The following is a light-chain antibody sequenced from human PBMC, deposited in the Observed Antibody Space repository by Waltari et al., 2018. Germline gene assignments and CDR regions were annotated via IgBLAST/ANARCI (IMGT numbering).Light chain of an antibody. V-gene: IGLV2-14*01. Sequence: QSALTQPASVSGSPGQSITISCTGTSSDIGGYDYVSWYQQHPGKAPKLMIYGVTNRPSGVSSRFTGSKSGNTASRTISGLQAEDEADYYCSSHTRSSTHVFGGGTKVTVL. J-gene: IGLJ2*01. CDR1: SSDIGGYDY. CDR2: GVT. CDR3: SSHTRSSTHV.